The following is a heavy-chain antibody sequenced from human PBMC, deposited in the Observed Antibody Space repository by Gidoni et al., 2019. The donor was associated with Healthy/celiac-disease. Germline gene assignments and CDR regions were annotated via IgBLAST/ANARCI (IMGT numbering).Heavy chain of an antibody. V-gene: IGHV3-9*01. CDR2: ISWNSGSI. J-gene: IGHJ5*02. CDR3: ANWRIPSRGSSWTTGA. Sequence: EVQLVESGGGLVQPGRSLRLSCAASGFTFADYAMHWVRQAPGKGLEWVSGISWNSGSIGYADSVKGRFTISRDNAKNSLYLQMNSLRAEDTALYYCANWRIPSRGSSWTTGAWGQGTLVTVSS. CDR1: GFTFADYA. D-gene: IGHD6-13*01.